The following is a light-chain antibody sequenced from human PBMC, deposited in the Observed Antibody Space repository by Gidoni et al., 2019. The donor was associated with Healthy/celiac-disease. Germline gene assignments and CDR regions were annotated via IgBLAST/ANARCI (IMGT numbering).Light chain of an antibody. V-gene: IGKV3-15*01. CDR2: GAS. CDR1: QSVSSN. Sequence: EIVMTPSPATLSVSPGERATLSCRASQSVSSNLAWYQQKPCQAPRLLIYGASTRATGIPARFSGSWSGTEFTLTISSLQSEDFAVYYCQQYNNWPPGTFGQXTRLEIK. CDR3: QQYNNWPPGT. J-gene: IGKJ5*01.